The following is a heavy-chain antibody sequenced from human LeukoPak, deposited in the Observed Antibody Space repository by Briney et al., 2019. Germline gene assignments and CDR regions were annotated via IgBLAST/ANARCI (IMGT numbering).Heavy chain of an antibody. CDR3: ARDGTDGDYVGYFDY. V-gene: IGHV4-59*01. D-gene: IGHD4-17*01. Sequence: TSETLSLTCTVSGGSINSYYWSWIRQPPGKGLEWIGYIYYSGSTNYNPSLKSRVTISVDTSKNQFSLKLSSVTAADTAVYYCARDGTDGDYVGYFDYWGQGTLVTVSS. CDR1: GGSINSYY. J-gene: IGHJ4*02. CDR2: IYYSGST.